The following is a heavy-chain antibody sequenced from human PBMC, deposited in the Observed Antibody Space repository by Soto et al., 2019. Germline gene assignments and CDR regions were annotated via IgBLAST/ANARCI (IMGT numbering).Heavy chain of an antibody. J-gene: IGHJ5*02. CDR1: GYTFSDYD. D-gene: IGHD3-16*01. CDR2: MNPYSGNT. Sequence: QVQLVQSGAEVKKPGASVKVSCKASGYTFSDYDINWVRQAAGQGLEWMGWMNPYSGNTGYAQKFQGRVIMTIDTSITTAYLELSSLTFEDTAIYYCARGRFSRTWFDPWGQGTLVTVSS. V-gene: IGHV1-8*01. CDR3: ARGRFSRTWFDP.